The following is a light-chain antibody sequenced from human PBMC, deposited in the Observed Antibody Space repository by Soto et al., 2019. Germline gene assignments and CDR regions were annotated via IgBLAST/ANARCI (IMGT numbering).Light chain of an antibody. V-gene: IGKV3-11*01. CDR2: DAS. J-gene: IGKJ5*01. CDR1: QSVSNF. CDR3: QQRSDWFT. Sequence: EIVLTQSPANLSLSPGERPTLSCRASQSVSNFLAWYQHQPGQXPXXLIYDASNRATGIPVRFSGSGSGTDFTLTISSLDPEDFGLDYCQQRSDWFTFGQGTRLEIK.